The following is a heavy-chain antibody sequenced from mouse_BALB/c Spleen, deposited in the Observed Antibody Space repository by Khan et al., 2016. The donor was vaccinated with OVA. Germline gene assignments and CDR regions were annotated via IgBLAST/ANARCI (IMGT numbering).Heavy chain of an antibody. CDR3: ASSVYYSYAYAMDY. Sequence: EVQLQESGPGLVKPSQSLSLTCTVTDYSITSEYAWNWIRQFPGNKLEWMGYISYSGSTSYHPSLKSRISFTRDTSKNQLFLQLNSLTPVDPATYYCASSVYYSYAYAMDYWGQGTSVTVSS. J-gene: IGHJ4*01. CDR2: ISYSGST. V-gene: IGHV3-2*02. D-gene: IGHD2-2*01. CDR1: DYSITSEYA.